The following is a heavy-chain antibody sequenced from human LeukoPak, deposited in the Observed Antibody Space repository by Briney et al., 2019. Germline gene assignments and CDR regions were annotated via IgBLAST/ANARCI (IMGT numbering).Heavy chain of an antibody. CDR1: GYTFTNYA. CDR3: ARERRSSSPGEQQLVRAFDI. V-gene: IGHV7-4-1*02. D-gene: IGHD6-13*01. Sequence: ASVKVSCKTSGYTFTNYAMNWVRQAPGQGLEWMGWINTNTGNPTYAQGFTGRFVFSLDTSVSTAYLQISSLKAEDTAMYYCARERRSSSPGEQQLVRAFDIWGQGTMVTVSS. CDR2: INTNTGNP. J-gene: IGHJ3*02.